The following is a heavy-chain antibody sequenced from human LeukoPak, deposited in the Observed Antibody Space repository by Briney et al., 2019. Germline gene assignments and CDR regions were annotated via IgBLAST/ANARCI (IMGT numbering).Heavy chain of an antibody. J-gene: IGHJ4*02. CDR1: GFTFSSYA. Sequence: GGSLRLSCAASGFTFSSYAMSWVRQAPGKGLEWVSAISGSGGSTYYPDSVKGRFTISRDNSKNTLYLQMNSLRAEDTAVYYCAKAGGGSFSFDYWGQGTLVTVSS. CDR3: AKAGGGSFSFDY. D-gene: IGHD2-15*01. CDR2: ISGSGGST. V-gene: IGHV3-23*01.